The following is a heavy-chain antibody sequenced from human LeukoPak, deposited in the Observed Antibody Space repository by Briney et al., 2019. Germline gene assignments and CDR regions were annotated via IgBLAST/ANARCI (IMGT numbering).Heavy chain of an antibody. V-gene: IGHV1-2*02. J-gene: IGHJ5*02. CDR3: ARDPYYYDSSGYSFHP. Sequence: GASVKVSCKASGYTFTGYYMHWVRQAPGQGLEWMGWINPNSGGTNYAQKFQGRVTMTRDTSISTAYMELSRLRSDDTAMYYCARDPYYYDSSGYSFHPWGQGTLVTVSS. CDR1: GYTFTGYY. CDR2: INPNSGGT. D-gene: IGHD3-22*01.